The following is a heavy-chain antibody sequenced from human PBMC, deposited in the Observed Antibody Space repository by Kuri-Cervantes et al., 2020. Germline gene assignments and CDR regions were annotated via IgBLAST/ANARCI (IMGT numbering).Heavy chain of an antibody. V-gene: IGHV3-15*01. Sequence: GGSLRLSCAASGFTFSNAWMSWVRQAPGKGLEWVGRIKSKTDGGTTDYAAPVKGRFTISRDDSKNTLYLQMNSLRAEDTAVYYCAKGPGGSSSGWYVGIDWGQGTLVTVSS. J-gene: IGHJ4*02. CDR2: IKSKTDGGTT. D-gene: IGHD6-19*01. CDR3: AKGPGGSSSGWYVGID. CDR1: GFTFSNAW.